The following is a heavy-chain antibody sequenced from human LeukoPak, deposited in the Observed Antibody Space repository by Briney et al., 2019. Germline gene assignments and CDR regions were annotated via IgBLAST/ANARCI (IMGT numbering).Heavy chain of an antibody. CDR1: GLTFRSDW. Sequence: GGSLRLSYVASGLTFRSDWMVWVRQAPGKGLVWLSHINSDSTITTYADSVRGRFTISRDNAKNSLYLQMNSLRVGDTALYYCLRGFPGRHGYWDYWGQGTLVTLSS. CDR3: LRGFPGRHGYWDY. CDR2: INSDSTIT. J-gene: IGHJ4*02. D-gene: IGHD3-22*01. V-gene: IGHV3-74*03.